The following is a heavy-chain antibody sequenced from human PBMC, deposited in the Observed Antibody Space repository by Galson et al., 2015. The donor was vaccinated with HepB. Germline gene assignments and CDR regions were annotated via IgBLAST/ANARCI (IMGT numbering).Heavy chain of an antibody. V-gene: IGHV1-18*01. J-gene: IGHJ5*02. Sequence: SVKVSCKASGYTLSSYSIAWVRQAPGQGLEWMGWISAYDSSTNYAQKFQGRVTMTTETSTTTAYLELRSLRSDDTAVYYCARGALVAVVNANLNNWFDPWGQGTLVTVSS. CDR3: ARGALVAVVNANLNNWFDP. D-gene: IGHD2-8*02. CDR1: GYTLSSYS. CDR2: ISAYDSST.